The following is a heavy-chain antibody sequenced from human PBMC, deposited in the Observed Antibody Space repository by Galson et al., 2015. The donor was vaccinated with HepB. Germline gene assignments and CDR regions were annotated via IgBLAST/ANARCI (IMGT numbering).Heavy chain of an antibody. CDR1: GYTLTELS. J-gene: IGHJ6*02. D-gene: IGHD2-2*01. CDR2: FDPEDGET. V-gene: IGHV1-24*01. Sequence: SVKVSCKVSGYTLTELSMHWVRQAPGKGLEWMGGFDPEDGETIYAQKFQGRVTMTEDTSTDTACMELSSLRSEDTAVYYCARVSSSDGGNYYYYGMDVWGQGTTVTVSS. CDR3: ARVSSSDGGNYYYYGMDV.